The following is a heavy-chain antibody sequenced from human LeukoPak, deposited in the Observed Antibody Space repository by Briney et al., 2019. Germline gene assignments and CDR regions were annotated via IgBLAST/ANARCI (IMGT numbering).Heavy chain of an antibody. V-gene: IGHV1-2*02. CDR3: ARSQPGDAFDI. J-gene: IGHJ3*02. CDR1: GYTFTGYY. Sequence: ASVKVSCKASGYTFTGYYMHWVRQAPGQGLEWMGWINPNSGGTNYAQKFQGRVTMTRDTSISTAYMELSSLRSEDTAVYYCARSQPGDAFDIWGQGTMVTVSS. D-gene: IGHD1-14*01. CDR2: INPNSGGT.